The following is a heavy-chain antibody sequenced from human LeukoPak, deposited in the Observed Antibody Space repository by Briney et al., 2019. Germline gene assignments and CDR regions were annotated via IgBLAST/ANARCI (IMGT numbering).Heavy chain of an antibody. CDR1: GYTFTSYY. V-gene: IGHV1-2*02. CDR3: ARGGRSSSWYEDWFDP. Sequence: ASVKVSCKASGYTFTSYYMHWVRQAPGQGLEWMGWINPNSGGTNYAQKFQGRVTMTRDTSISTAYMELSRLRSDDTAVYYCARGGRSSSWYEDWFDPWGQGTLVTVSS. J-gene: IGHJ5*02. D-gene: IGHD6-13*01. CDR2: INPNSGGT.